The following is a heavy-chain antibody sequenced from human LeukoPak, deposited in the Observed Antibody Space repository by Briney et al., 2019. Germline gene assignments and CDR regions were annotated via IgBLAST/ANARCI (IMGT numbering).Heavy chain of an antibody. J-gene: IGHJ3*02. Sequence: ASVKVSCKTSGYTFSSYTMHWVRQAPGQRLEWMGWINAGNGNMKYSQKFQGGLTISRDTSASTVYMDLSSLTSEDTAIYFCARRDYNDAFDIWGQGTVVTVSS. CDR1: GYTFSSYT. CDR3: ARRDYNDAFDI. D-gene: IGHD3-16*01. V-gene: IGHV1-3*01. CDR2: INAGNGNM.